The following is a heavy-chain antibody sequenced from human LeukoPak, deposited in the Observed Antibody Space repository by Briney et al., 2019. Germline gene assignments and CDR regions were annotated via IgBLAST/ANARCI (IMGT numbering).Heavy chain of an antibody. CDR1: GFTFSSYA. D-gene: IGHD2-2*01. J-gene: IGHJ4*02. V-gene: IGHV3-30*04. CDR2: ISYDGSNK. Sequence: GGSLRLSCAASGFTFSSYAMHWVRQAPGKGLEWVAVISYDGSNKYYADSVKGRFTISRDNSKNTLYLQMNSLRAEDTAVYYCAREQLLTEGTFDYWGQGTLVTVSS. CDR3: AREQLLTEGTFDY.